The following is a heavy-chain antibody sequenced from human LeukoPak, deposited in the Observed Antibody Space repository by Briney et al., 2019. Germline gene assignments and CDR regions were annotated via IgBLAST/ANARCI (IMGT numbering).Heavy chain of an antibody. D-gene: IGHD6-13*01. V-gene: IGHV4-59*01. J-gene: IGHJ5*02. CDR1: GGSISSYY. CDR2: IYYSGST. CDR3: ARGYSSSWYWFDP. Sequence: SETLSLTCTVSGGSISSYYWSWIRQPPGKGLEWIGNIYYSGSTNYNPSLKSRVTISVDTSKNQFSLKLGSVTAADTAVYYCARGYSSSWYWFDPWGQGTLVTVSS.